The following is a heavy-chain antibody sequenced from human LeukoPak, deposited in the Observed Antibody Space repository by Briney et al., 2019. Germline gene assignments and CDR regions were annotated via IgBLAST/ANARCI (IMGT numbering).Heavy chain of an antibody. V-gene: IGHV3-7*01. D-gene: IGHD3-10*01. Sequence: PGGSLRLSCEASGFSFRDYWMTWIRQAPGKGLEWVANIKQDTIEKNYLDSVRGRFTISRDNAKNSLYLQMNSLRAEDTAVYYCASGFGIFDYWGRGALVTVSS. CDR2: IKQDTIEK. J-gene: IGHJ4*02. CDR1: GFSFRDYW. CDR3: ASGFGIFDY.